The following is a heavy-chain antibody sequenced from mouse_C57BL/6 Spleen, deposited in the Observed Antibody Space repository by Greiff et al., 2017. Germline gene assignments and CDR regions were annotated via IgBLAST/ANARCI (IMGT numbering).Heavy chain of an antibody. CDR2: INYDGSST. CDR1: GFTFSDYY. J-gene: IGHJ4*01. CDR3: ARITTVVAMDY. V-gene: IGHV5-16*01. Sequence: EVQRVESEGGLVQPGSSMKLSCTASGFTFSDYYMAWVRQVPEKGLEWVANINYDGSSTYYLDSLKSRFIISRDNAKNILYLQMSSLKSEDTATYYCARITTVVAMDYWGQGTSVTVSS. D-gene: IGHD1-1*01.